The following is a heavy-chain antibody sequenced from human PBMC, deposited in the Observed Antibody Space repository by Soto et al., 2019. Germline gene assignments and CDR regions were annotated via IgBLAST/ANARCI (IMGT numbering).Heavy chain of an antibody. J-gene: IGHJ5*02. V-gene: IGHV4-31*03. CDR1: GGSISSGGYY. Sequence: QVQLQESGPGLVKPSQTLSLTCTVSGGSISSGGYYWSWIRQHPGKGLEWIGYIYYSGSTYYNPSLKGRVTISVDTSKNQFSLKLSSVTAADTAVYYCAREAAGILNWFDPWGQGTLVTVSS. D-gene: IGHD6-25*01. CDR3: AREAAGILNWFDP. CDR2: IYYSGST.